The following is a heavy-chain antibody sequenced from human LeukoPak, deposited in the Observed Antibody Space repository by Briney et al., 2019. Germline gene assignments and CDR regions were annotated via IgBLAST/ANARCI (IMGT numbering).Heavy chain of an antibody. D-gene: IGHD6-19*01. CDR3: ARLTAVAGASYYFDY. CDR1: GYTFTSNG. J-gene: IGHJ4*02. CDR2: ISAYNGNT. V-gene: IGHV1-18*01. Sequence: GASVKVSCKASGYTFTSNGISWVRQAPGQGLEWMGWISAYNGNTNYAQKLQGRVTMTTDTSTSTAYMELRSLRSDDTAVYYCARLTAVAGASYYFDYWGQGTLVTVSS.